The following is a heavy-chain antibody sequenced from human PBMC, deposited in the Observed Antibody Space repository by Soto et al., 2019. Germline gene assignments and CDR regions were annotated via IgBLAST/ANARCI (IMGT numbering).Heavy chain of an antibody. CDR2: IYYSGRT. J-gene: IGHJ4*02. D-gene: IGHD6-6*01. V-gene: IGHV4-30-4*01. Sequence: SETLSLTCTVSGGSIISDDYYLICIRQPPGNGLELIGHIYYSGRTAYNPSLKSRLIISIDTSKNQFSLNLSSMGATDTAVYYCARELSNSPDYFDFSGQGTLVTVSS. CDR1: GGSIISDDYY. CDR3: ARELSNSPDYFDF.